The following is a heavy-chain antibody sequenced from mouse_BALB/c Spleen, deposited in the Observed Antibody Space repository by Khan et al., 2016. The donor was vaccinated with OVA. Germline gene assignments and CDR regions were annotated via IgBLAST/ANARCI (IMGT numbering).Heavy chain of an antibody. CDR1: GYTFTNYG. V-gene: IGHV9-3-1*01. CDR2: TNTYTGEP. J-gene: IGHJ4*01. D-gene: IGHD2-14*01. Sequence: QIQLVQSGPDLKKPGETVKISCKASGYTFTNYGMNWVKQVPGKGLKWMGWTNTYTGEPTYVDDFKGRFAFSLETSASTAYLQINNLKNEDTATYFCARVGYNGTREYWVQGTSVTVSS. CDR3: ARVGYNGTREY.